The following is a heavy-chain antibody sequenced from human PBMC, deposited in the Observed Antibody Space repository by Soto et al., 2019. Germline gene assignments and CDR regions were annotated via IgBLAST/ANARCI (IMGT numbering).Heavy chain of an antibody. D-gene: IGHD4-17*01. CDR1: GGTFSSYT. J-gene: IGHJ6*01. CDR2: IIPILGIA. CDR3: ARNPYDYGDYDDYYYGMDV. V-gene: IGHV1-69*02. Sequence: QVQLVQSGAEVKKPGSSVKVSCKASGGTFSSYTISWVRQAPGQGLEWMGRIIPILGIANYAQKFQGRVTMKADKSTSTAYMELSSLRSGDTALYYCARNPYDYGDYDDYYYGMDVWGQGTTVTVSS.